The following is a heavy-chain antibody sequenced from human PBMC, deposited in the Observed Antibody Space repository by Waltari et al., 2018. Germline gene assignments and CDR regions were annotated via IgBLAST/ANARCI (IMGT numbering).Heavy chain of an antibody. Sequence: EVQLVESGGGLVQPGGSLRLSCAASGFTFRSSEMNWVRQAPGKGLEGVSYISSSGSTRYYADSVKGRFTISRDNAKNSLYLQMNSLRAEDTAVYYCASYYDSSGPRAFDYWGQGTLVTVSS. CDR3: ASYYDSSGPRAFDY. CDR2: ISSSGSTR. D-gene: IGHD3-22*01. J-gene: IGHJ4*02. V-gene: IGHV3-48*03. CDR1: GFTFRSSE.